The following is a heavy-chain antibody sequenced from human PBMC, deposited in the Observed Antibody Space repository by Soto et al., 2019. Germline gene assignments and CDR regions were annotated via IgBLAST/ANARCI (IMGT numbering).Heavy chain of an antibody. Sequence: QVQLLESGPGLVKPSETLSLTCTIYGGSISSYFWSWIRQPPGKGLEWIGYIHYSGTTVYSPSLKSRVTMSIDTSENQFTLNLTSVTAADTAVYYCARDTGSYYLDSWGQGGLVTVSS. CDR3: ARDTGSYYLDS. V-gene: IGHV4-59*01. CDR2: IHYSGTT. J-gene: IGHJ4*02. D-gene: IGHD1-26*01. CDR1: GGSISSYF.